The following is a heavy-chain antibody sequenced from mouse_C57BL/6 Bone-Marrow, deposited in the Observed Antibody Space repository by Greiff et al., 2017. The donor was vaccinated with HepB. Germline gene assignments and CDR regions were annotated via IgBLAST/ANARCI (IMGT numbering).Heavy chain of an antibody. J-gene: IGHJ2*01. CDR2: IYPGSGNT. CDR1: GYTFTDYY. Sequence: QVQLQQSGAELVRPGASVKLSCKASGYTFTDYYINWVKQRPGQGLEWIARIYPGSGNTYYNEKFKGKATLTAEKSSSTAYMQLSRLSSEDSAVYFGARGRFGSNSYFDYWGQGTTLTVSS. V-gene: IGHV1-76*01. CDR3: ARGRFGSNSYFDY.